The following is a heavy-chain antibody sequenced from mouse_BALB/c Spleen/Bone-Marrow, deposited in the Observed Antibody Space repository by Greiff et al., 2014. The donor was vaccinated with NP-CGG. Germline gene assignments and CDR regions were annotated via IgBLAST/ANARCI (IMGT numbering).Heavy chain of an antibody. CDR3: ARGARSAMDY. CDR1: GYAFSTYW. CDR2: IYPGDGAT. V-gene: IGHV1-80*01. Sequence: VQLQQSGAELVRPESSVKISCKASGYAFSTYWMIWVKQRPGQGLEWIGQIYPGDGATNYNGKFKGKATLTADKPSSTAYMQLSSLTSEDSAVYFCARGARSAMDYWGQGTSVTVSS. J-gene: IGHJ4*01.